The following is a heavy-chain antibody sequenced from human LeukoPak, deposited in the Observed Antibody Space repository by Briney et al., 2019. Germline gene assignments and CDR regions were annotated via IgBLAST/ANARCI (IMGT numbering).Heavy chain of an antibody. CDR1: GFTFSSYG. D-gene: IGHD1-26*01. J-gene: IGHJ4*02. CDR3: AKESYYYIDY. Sequence: PGRSLRLSCAASGFTFSSYGMHWVRQAPGKGLEWVAVISYDGSNKYYADSVKGRFTTSRDNSKNTLYLQMNSLRAEDTAVYYCAKESYYYIDYWGQGTLVTVSS. V-gene: IGHV3-30*18. CDR2: ISYDGSNK.